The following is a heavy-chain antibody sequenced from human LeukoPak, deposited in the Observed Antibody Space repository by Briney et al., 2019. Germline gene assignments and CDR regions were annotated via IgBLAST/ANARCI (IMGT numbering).Heavy chain of an antibody. V-gene: IGHV3-33*06. CDR2: IWYDGSNK. D-gene: IGHD3-10*01. Sequence: PGRSLRLSCAASGFIFSSYGMNWVRQAPGKGLEWVAIIWYDGSNKYYADSVKGRFTISRDNSKNTLYLQMNSLRAEDTAIYYCAKDRARYGSGSYYTTYYLDQWGQGTLVTVSS. CDR3: AKDRARYGSGSYYTTYYLDQ. J-gene: IGHJ4*02. CDR1: GFIFSSYG.